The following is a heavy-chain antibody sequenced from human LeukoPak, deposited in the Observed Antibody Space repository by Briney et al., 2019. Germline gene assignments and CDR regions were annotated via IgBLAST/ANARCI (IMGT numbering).Heavy chain of an antibody. V-gene: IGHV3-66*01. D-gene: IGHD2-2*01. J-gene: IGHJ6*02. CDR2: INRDGPT. CDR1: GFTVSNNY. Sequence: GGSLRLSCAASGFTVSNNYMSWVRQAPGKGLEWVSTINRDGPTFYAGSVKGRFTISRDNSRNTLYLQMNSLRAEDTAVYYCGRGGYDMYDWGQGTTVSVSS. CDR3: GRGGYDMYD.